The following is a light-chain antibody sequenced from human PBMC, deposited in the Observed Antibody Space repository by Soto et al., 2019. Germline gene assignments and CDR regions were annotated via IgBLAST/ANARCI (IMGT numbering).Light chain of an antibody. CDR3: SSFTSSTTYV. J-gene: IGLJ1*01. CDR2: NVN. V-gene: IGLV2-14*01. CDR1: SSDVGNYNY. Sequence: QSALTQSASVSGSPGQSITISCTGTSSDVGNYNYVSWYQQHPGEVPKLIIFNVNNRPSGVSNRFSGSKSGNTASLTISGLQAEYEADSYCSSFTSSTTYVFGTVTKVTVL.